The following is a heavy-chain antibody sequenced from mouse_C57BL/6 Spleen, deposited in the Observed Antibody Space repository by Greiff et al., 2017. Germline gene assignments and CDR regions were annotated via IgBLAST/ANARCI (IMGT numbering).Heavy chain of an antibody. V-gene: IGHV1-50*01. CDR2: IDPSDSYT. D-gene: IGHD2-5*01. Sequence: YLLNPFSSVKLSCKASGYTFTSYWMQWVKQRPGQGLEWIGEIDPSDSYTNYNQKFKGKATLTVDTSSSTAYMQLSSLTSEDSAVYYCARSYSNPYYFDYWGQGTTLTVSS. CDR3: ARSYSNPYYFDY. CDR1: GYTFTSYW. J-gene: IGHJ2*01.